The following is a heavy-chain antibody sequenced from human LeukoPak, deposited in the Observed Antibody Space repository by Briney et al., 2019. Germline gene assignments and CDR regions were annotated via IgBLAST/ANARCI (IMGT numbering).Heavy chain of an antibody. V-gene: IGHV3-48*01. Sequence: GRSLRPSCAVAGFSVSSYSTNWVRQAPGKGREWVSYISSGSSTIYYADSVKGPFTISRNNAKNSLYQQMNSLRAEDTAVYYCARASIRRNPSEAYYFDYWGQGTLVTVSS. D-gene: IGHD1-14*01. CDR2: ISSGSSTI. CDR3: ARASIRRNPSEAYYFDY. J-gene: IGHJ4*02. CDR1: GFSVSSYS.